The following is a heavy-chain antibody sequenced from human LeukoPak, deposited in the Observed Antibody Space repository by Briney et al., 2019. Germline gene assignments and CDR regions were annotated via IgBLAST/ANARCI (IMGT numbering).Heavy chain of an antibody. D-gene: IGHD3-3*01. CDR1: GFTFSSYG. CDR2: ISGGSASI. Sequence: PGGTLRLSCVVSGFTFSSYGMSWVRQAPGKGLEWVSSISGGSASIHYADSVKGRFTISRDNSKNTVYLQMNSLRAEGTAVYYCARRWDWFDPWGQGALVTVSS. V-gene: IGHV3-23*01. CDR3: ARRWDWFDP. J-gene: IGHJ5*02.